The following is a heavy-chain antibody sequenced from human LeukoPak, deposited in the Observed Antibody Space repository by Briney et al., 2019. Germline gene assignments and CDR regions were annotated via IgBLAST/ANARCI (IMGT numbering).Heavy chain of an antibody. CDR3: ARVGHSRTYYDFWSGSVGGFDI. J-gene: IGHJ3*02. D-gene: IGHD3-3*01. Sequence: ASVTVSCTASGYTFTSYYMHWVRQAPGQGLEWMGIVNPSGGSTSYAQKFQGRVTMTRDTSTSTVYMELSSLRSEDTAVYYCARVGHSRTYYDFWSGSVGGFDIWGQGTMVTVSS. CDR1: GYTFTSYY. CDR2: VNPSGGST. V-gene: IGHV1-46*01.